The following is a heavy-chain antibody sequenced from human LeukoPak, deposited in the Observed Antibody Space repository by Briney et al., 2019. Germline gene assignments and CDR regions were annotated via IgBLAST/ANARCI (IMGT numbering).Heavy chain of an antibody. CDR2: IYYSGST. CDR3: ARHCGSTSCYAPDY. D-gene: IGHD2-2*01. V-gene: IGHV4-39*01. Sequence: PSETLSLTCTVSGGSISSSSYYWGWIRQPPGKGLEWIGSIYYSGSTYYNPSLKSRVTISVDTSKNLFSLKLSSVTAADTAVYYCARHCGSTSCYAPDYWGQGTPVTVSS. J-gene: IGHJ4*02. CDR1: GGSISSSSYY.